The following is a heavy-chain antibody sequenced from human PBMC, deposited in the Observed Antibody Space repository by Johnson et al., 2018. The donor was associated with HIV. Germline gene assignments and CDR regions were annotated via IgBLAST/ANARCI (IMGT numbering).Heavy chain of an antibody. CDR3: TREGPSERAGFDI. CDR2: IYQDGGEQ. CDR1: GFTFTTYS. Sequence: VQLVESGGGLVQPGGSLRLSCTASGFTFTTYSMRWVRQAPGKGLEWVAAIYQDGGEQYYVPSVKGRFTISRDSSKNTLYLEMNTLRADDMAVYYCTREGPSERAGFDIWGQGTMVIVSS. J-gene: IGHJ3*02. V-gene: IGHV3-7*01.